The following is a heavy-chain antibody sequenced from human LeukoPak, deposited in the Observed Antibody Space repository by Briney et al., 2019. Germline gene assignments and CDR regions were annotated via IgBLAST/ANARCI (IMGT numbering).Heavy chain of an antibody. D-gene: IGHD3-10*01. CDR3: AKDSTIYYGSGSEFDY. J-gene: IGHJ4*02. Sequence: PGRSLRLSCAASGFTFSSYGMHWVRQAPGKGLEWVAVISYDGSNKYYAASVKGRFTISRDNSKNTLYLQMNSLRAEDTAVYYCAKDSTIYYGSGSEFDYWGQGTMVTVSS. V-gene: IGHV3-30*18. CDR2: ISYDGSNK. CDR1: GFTFSSYG.